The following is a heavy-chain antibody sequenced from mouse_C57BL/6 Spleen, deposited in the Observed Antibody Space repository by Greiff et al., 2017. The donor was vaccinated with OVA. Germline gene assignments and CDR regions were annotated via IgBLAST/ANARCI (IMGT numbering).Heavy chain of an antibody. J-gene: IGHJ4*01. CDR3: VRNHVPCYAMDC. CDR1: GFSFNTYA. V-gene: IGHV10-1*01. CDR2: IRSKSNNYAT. Sequence: EVKLVESGGGLVQPKGSLKLSCAASGFSFNTYAMNWVRQAPGKGLEWVARIRSKSNNYATYYADSVKDRFTISRDDSESMLYLQMNNLKTEDTAMYYCVRNHVPCYAMDCWGQGTSVTVSS. D-gene: IGHD5-1*01.